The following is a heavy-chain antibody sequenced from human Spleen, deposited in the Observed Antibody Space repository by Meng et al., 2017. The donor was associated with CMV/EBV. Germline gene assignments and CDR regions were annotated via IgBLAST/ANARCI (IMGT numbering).Heavy chain of an antibody. CDR1: GTFRSYA. V-gene: IGHV1-69*05. J-gene: IGHJ4*02. Sequence: GTFRSYAISWVRQAPGQGLEWMGGIIPIFGTANYAQKFQGRVTITTDESTSTAYMELSSLRSEDTAVYYCARPSRYYYDSSGTFDYWGQGTLVTVSS. D-gene: IGHD3-22*01. CDR2: IIPIFGTA. CDR3: ARPSRYYYDSSGTFDY.